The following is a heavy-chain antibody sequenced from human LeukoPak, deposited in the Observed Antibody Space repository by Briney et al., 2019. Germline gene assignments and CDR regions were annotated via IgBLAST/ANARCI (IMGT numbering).Heavy chain of an antibody. CDR2: IYYSGST. Sequence: SETLSLTCTVSGGSISSGDYYWSWIRQPPGKGLEWIGYIYYSGSTYYNPSLKSRVTISVDTSKNQFSLKLSSVTAADTAVYYCARGYSYGYLPWFDPWGQGTLVTVSS. V-gene: IGHV4-30-4*01. J-gene: IGHJ5*02. D-gene: IGHD5-18*01. CDR1: GGSISSGDYY. CDR3: ARGYSYGYLPWFDP.